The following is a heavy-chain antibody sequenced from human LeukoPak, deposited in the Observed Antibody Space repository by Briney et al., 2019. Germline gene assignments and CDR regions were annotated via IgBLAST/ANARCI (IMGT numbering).Heavy chain of an antibody. J-gene: IGHJ4*02. CDR1: GFTFSSYA. Sequence: GGSLRLSCAASGFTFSSYAMHWVRQAPGKGLEWVAVISYDGSNKYYADSVKGRFTISRDNSKNTLYLQMNSLRAEDTAVYYCAKATLARSVDYWGQGTLVTVSS. CDR3: AKATLARSVDY. CDR2: ISYDGSNK. V-gene: IGHV3-30*04. D-gene: IGHD3-16*01.